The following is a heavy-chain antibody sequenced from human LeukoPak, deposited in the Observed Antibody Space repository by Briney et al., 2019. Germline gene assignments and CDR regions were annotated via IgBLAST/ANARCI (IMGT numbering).Heavy chain of an antibody. CDR1: GGSISSYY. CDR2: IYYTGNT. CDR3: ARGYYDSGDFRFDY. D-gene: IGHD3-22*01. J-gene: IGHJ4*02. V-gene: IGHV4-59*01. Sequence: SETLSLTCTVSGGSISSYYWSWIRQPPGKGLEWIGYIYYTGNTNYNPSLKSRVTISVDTSKNQFSLKLSSVTAADTAVYYCARGYYDSGDFRFDYWGQGTLVTVSS.